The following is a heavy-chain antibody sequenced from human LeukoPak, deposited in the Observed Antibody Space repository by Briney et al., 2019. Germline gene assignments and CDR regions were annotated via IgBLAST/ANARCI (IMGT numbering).Heavy chain of an antibody. Sequence: EASVKVSCKASGGTFSSYAISWVRQAPGQGLEWMGGIIPIFGTANYAQKFQGRVTITADESTSTAYMELSGLRSEDTAVYYCARGVDYCGGDCYRFDCWGQGTLVTVSS. V-gene: IGHV1-69*13. CDR1: GGTFSSYA. CDR3: ARGVDYCGGDCYRFDC. J-gene: IGHJ4*02. CDR2: IIPIFGTA. D-gene: IGHD2-21*01.